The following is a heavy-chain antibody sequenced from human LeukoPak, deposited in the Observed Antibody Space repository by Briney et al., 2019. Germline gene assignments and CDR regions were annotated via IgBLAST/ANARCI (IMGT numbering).Heavy chain of an antibody. D-gene: IGHD3-22*01. CDR2: MNPNSGNT. J-gene: IGHJ4*02. V-gene: IGHV1-8*01. CDR3: AREGRYYDNSGYFDY. CDR1: GYTFTSYD. Sequence: ASVKVSCKASGYTFTSYDINWVRQATGQGLEWVGWMNPNSGNTGYAQKFQGRVTMTRNTSISTAYMELSSLRSEDTAVYYCAREGRYYDNSGYFDYWGQGTLVTVSS.